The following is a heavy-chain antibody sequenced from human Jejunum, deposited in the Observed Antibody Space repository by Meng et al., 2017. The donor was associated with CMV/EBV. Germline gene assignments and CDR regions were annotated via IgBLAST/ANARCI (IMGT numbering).Heavy chain of an antibody. Sequence: HVQLLRSGADVRSPGSSVRLCGESSGGVFNNYALTWVRQAPGQGLEGMGGIIAVLRTPNYAPKFQGRLTITADAYTDTTYMVLSSLTSEDTAVYFCARFYCSSTSCPHVLFDYWGQGTLVTVSS. D-gene: IGHD2-2*01. CDR1: GGVFNNYA. CDR2: IIAVLRTP. V-gene: IGHV1-69*12. J-gene: IGHJ4*02. CDR3: ARFYCSSTSCPHVLFDY.